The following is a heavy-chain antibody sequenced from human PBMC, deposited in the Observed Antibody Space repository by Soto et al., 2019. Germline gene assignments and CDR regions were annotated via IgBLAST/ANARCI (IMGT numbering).Heavy chain of an antibody. V-gene: IGHV1-24*01. D-gene: IGHD6-6*01. CDR1: GYTLTELS. CDR3: ATALVRAARQNYYYYGMDV. CDR2: FDPEDGET. J-gene: IGHJ6*02. Sequence: ACVKVSCKVSGYTLTELSMHWVRQAPGKGLEWMGGFDPEDGETIYAQKFQGRVTMTEDTSTDTAYMELSSLRSEDTAVYYCATALVRAARQNYYYYGMDVWGQGTTVTVSS.